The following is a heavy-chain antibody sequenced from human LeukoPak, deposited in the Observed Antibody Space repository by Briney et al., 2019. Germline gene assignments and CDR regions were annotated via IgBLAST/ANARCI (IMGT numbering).Heavy chain of an antibody. D-gene: IGHD5-12*01. CDR3: ARDRGRGSGYSDYYYYYMDV. J-gene: IGHJ6*03. CDR1: GGTFSSYA. V-gene: IGHV1-69*01. Sequence: SVKVSCKASGGTFSSYAIRWVRQAPGQGLEWMGGIIPIFGTANYAQKFQGRVTITADESASTAYMELSSLRSEDTAVYYCARDRGRGSGYSDYYYYYMDVWGKGTTVTVSS. CDR2: IIPIFGTA.